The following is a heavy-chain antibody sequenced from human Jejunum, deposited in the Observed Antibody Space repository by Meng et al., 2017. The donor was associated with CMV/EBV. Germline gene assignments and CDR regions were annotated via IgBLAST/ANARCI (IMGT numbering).Heavy chain of an antibody. CDR3: ATVRGSYPGDYYYGMDV. J-gene: IGHJ6*02. Sequence: TFTTYYIPWVRQAPGQGLEWLGTISSDGRYTTYAQRFEGRVTMTRDTSTSAVYMDLRSLRSEDTAIYYCATVRGSYPGDYYYGMDVWGQGTTVTVSS. CDR2: ISSDGRYT. V-gene: IGHV1-46*01. D-gene: IGHD1-26*01. CDR1: TFTTYY.